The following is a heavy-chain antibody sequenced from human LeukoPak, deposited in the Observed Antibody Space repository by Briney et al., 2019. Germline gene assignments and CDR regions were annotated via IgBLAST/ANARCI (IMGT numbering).Heavy chain of an antibody. D-gene: IGHD3-10*01. V-gene: IGHV1-69*04. CDR2: IIPILGIA. CDR1: GGTFSSYT. CDR3: ARDRGRRFAFDI. J-gene: IGHJ3*02. Sequence: SVKVSCKASGGTFSSYTISWVRQAPGQGLEWMGRIIPILGIANYAQKFQGRVTITADKSTSTAYLELSSLRSEDTAVYYCARDRGRRFAFDIWGQGTMVTVSS.